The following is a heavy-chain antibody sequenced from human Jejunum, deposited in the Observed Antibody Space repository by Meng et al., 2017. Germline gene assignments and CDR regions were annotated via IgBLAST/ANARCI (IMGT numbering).Heavy chain of an antibody. CDR3: ARGHGLDY. V-gene: IGHV5-51*01. CDR1: GYTFVTYW. D-gene: IGHD3/OR15-3a*01. CDR2: IYVADSDT. J-gene: IGHJ4*01. Sequence: GESLKISCKGYGYTFVTYWIAWVRQVPGKGLEWMAVIYVADSDTKYSPAFQGQVIISVDKSIDAAYLEWASLKASDSAMYYCARGHGLDYWGHGTLVTVSS.